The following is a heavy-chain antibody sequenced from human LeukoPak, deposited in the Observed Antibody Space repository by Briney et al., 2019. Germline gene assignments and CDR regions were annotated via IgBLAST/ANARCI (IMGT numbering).Heavy chain of an antibody. CDR2: IYSGGST. CDR3: AREGYGDLDAFDI. V-gene: IGHV3-66*01. J-gene: IGHJ3*02. CDR1: GFTVSSNY. Sequence: LPGGSLRLSCAASGFTVSSNYMSWVRQAPGKGLEWVSVIYSGGSTYYADSVKGRFTISRDNSKNTLYLQMNSLRAEDTAVYYCAREGYGDLDAFDIWGQGTMVTVSS. D-gene: IGHD4-17*01.